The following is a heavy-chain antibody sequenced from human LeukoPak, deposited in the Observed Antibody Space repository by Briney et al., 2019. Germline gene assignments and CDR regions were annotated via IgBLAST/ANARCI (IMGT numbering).Heavy chain of an antibody. CDR2: IYTDENT. Sequence: GGSLRLSCAASGFTVSSNYMYWVRQAPGKGLEWVSVIYTDENTDYADSVKGRFTISRDNSNNTLYLQMNSLRVDDTAVYYCAREGNSSSGYWYFDLWGRGTLVTVSS. D-gene: IGHD6-13*01. V-gene: IGHV3-53*01. CDR3: AREGNSSSGYWYFDL. J-gene: IGHJ2*01. CDR1: GFTVSSNY.